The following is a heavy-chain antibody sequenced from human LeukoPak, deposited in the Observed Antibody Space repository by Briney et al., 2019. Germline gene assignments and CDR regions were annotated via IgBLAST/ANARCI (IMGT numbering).Heavy chain of an antibody. D-gene: IGHD4-17*01. Sequence: SVKVSCKASGGTFSSYAISWVRQAPGQGLEWMGGIIPIFGTANYAQKFQGRVTITADESTSTAYMELRSLRSDDTAVYYCAKRDGDYVLNYWGQGTLVTVSS. J-gene: IGHJ4*02. CDR1: GGTFSSYA. CDR3: AKRDGDYVLNY. CDR2: IIPIFGTA. V-gene: IGHV1-69*13.